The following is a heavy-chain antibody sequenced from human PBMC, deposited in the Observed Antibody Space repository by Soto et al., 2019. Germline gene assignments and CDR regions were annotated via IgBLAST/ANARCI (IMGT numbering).Heavy chain of an antibody. CDR1: GGSISSYY. CDR3: ARAGRYDFRVDY. V-gene: IGHV4-59*01. Sequence: SETLSLTCTVSGGSISSYYWSWIRQPPGKGLEWIGYIYYSGSTNYNPSLKSRVTISVDTSKNQFSLKLSSVTAADTAVYYCARAGRYDFRVDYWGQGTLVTVSS. CDR2: IYYSGST. J-gene: IGHJ4*02. D-gene: IGHD5-12*01.